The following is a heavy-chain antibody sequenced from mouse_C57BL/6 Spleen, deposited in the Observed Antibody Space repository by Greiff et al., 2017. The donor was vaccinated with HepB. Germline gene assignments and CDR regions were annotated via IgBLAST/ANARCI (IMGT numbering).Heavy chain of an antibody. CDR1: GYTFTNYW. CDR3: ARGSFDYFDY. CDR2: IYPGGGYT. J-gene: IGHJ2*01. Sequence: VQLQQSGAELVRPGTSVKMSCKASGYTFTNYWIGWAKQRPGHGLEWIGDIYPGGGYTNYNEKFKGKATLTADKSSSTAYMQFSSLTSEDSAIYYGARGSFDYFDYWGQGTTLTVAS. V-gene: IGHV1-63*01. D-gene: IGHD1-1*02.